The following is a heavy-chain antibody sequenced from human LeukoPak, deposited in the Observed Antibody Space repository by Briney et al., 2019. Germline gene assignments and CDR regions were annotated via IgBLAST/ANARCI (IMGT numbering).Heavy chain of an antibody. CDR2: IWYDGSNK. J-gene: IGHJ4*02. CDR3: ARDRHGDYSFDY. D-gene: IGHD4-17*01. V-gene: IGHV3-33*01. Sequence: GGSLRLSCAASGFTFSSYGMHWVHQAPGKGLEWVAVIWYDGSNKYYADSVKGRFTISRDNSKNTLYLQMNSLRAEDTAVYYCARDRHGDYSFDYWGQGTLVTVSS. CDR1: GFTFSSYG.